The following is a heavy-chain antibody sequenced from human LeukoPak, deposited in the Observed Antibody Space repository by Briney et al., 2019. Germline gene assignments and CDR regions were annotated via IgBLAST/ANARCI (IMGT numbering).Heavy chain of an antibody. CDR2: IYSGGST. V-gene: IGHV3-53*01. Sequence: PGGSLRLSCAASGFTVSSNYMSWVRQAPGKGLEWVSVIYSGGSTYYADSVKGRFTISRDNSKNTLYLQMNSLRAEDTAVYYCARDTFRWLRFGEYNWFDPWGQGTLVTVSS. CDR3: ARDTFRWLRFGEYNWFDP. CDR1: GFTVSSNY. J-gene: IGHJ5*02. D-gene: IGHD5-12*01.